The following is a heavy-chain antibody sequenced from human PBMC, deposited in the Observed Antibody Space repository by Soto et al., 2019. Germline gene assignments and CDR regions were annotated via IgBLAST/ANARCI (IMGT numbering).Heavy chain of an antibody. CDR2: VYHNGRT. CDR3: AREDRISAPGGIWFHP. CDR1: GGSIDNYY. Sequence: QVLQQESGPRLVKPSETLSLTCSVSGGSIDNYYWSWIRQTPGKGLEWIGYVYHNGRTSYNPSLKSRVNISVDRSKNQFCLKLNSVTAADAAVYYCAREDRISAPGGIWFHPWGQGTLVTVSS. V-gene: IGHV4-59*01. J-gene: IGHJ5*02. D-gene: IGHD6-13*01.